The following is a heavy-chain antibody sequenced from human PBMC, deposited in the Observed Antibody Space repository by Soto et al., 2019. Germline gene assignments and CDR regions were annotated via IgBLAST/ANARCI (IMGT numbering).Heavy chain of an antibody. CDR1: GGSFSGYY. J-gene: IGHJ5*02. CDR3: ARVLRITIFGVVITTHSKRIGNWFDP. CDR2: INHSGST. V-gene: IGHV4-34*01. Sequence: QVQLQQWGAGLLKPSETLSLTCAVYGGSFSGYYWSWIRQPPGKGLEWIGEINHSGSTNYNPSLKSRVTISVDTSKNQFSLKLSSVTAADTAVYYCARVLRITIFGVVITTHSKRIGNWFDPWGQGTLVTVSS. D-gene: IGHD3-3*01.